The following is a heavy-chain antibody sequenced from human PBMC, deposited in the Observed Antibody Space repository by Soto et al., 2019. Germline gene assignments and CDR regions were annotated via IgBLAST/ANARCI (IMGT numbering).Heavy chain of an antibody. CDR1: GYTFTSYA. CDR2: INAGNGST. D-gene: IGHD2-15*01. Sequence: QVQLVQSGAEVKKPGASVKVSCKASGYTFTSYAMHWVRQAPGQRLEWMGWINAGNGSTKYSQNYQGSVPITRDTSASTAYMELSSLRSEDTAVYYCARSIRVAGDYWGQGPLVTVSS. J-gene: IGHJ4*02. CDR3: ARSIRVAGDY. V-gene: IGHV1-3*01.